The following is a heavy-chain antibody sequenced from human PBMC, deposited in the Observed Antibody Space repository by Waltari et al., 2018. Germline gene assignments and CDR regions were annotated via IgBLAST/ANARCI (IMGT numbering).Heavy chain of an antibody. D-gene: IGHD3-16*01. J-gene: IGHJ4*02. CDR3: ARAPLGVIGSLDV. CDR1: GFTFSDHY. CDR2: ISGSSSPT. V-gene: IGHV3-48*01. Sequence: EVQLLESGGGLVQPGGSLRLSCVASGFTFSDHYMDWVRQAPGKGLAWVSSISGSSSPTLYPDSVKGRFTSSRDNAKNPVYLQMNSLRAEDTAVYYCARAPLGVIGSLDVWGRGVLVTVSS.